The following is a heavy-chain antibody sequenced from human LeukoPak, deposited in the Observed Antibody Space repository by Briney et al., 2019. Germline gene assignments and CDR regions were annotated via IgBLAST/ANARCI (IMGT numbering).Heavy chain of an antibody. J-gene: IGHJ2*01. D-gene: IGHD6-13*01. CDR3: TRGGAPYNYIAAAAY. Sequence: GGSLRLSCTASGFTFGDYAMTWFRQAPGKGLEWVGFIRSNTYGGTTEYAASVKGRFTISRDDSKSIAYLQMNSLKTEDTAVYYCTRGGAPYNYIAAAAYWGHGTLVTVSS. CDR2: IRSNTYGGTT. V-gene: IGHV3-49*03. CDR1: GFTFGDYA.